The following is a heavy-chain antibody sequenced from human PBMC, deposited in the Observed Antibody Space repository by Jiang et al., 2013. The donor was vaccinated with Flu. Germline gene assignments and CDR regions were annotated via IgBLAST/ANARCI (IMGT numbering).Heavy chain of an antibody. D-gene: IGHD6-19*01. CDR1: GDSISSAGFY. CDR3: ASKQQWEVHH. J-gene: IGHJ4*02. V-gene: IGHV4-31*11. Sequence: PGLVKPSQTLSLTCAVSGDSISSAGFYWSWIRQHPGKGLEWIGYIYYLGSTFYSPSLKGRITISADTSKNQFSLRLTSVTAADTAVYYCASKQQWEVHHWGQGTLVTVSS. CDR2: IYYLGST.